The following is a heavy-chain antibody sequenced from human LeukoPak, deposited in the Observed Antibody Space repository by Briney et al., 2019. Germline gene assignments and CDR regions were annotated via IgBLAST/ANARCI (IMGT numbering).Heavy chain of an antibody. J-gene: IGHJ3*01. V-gene: IGHV4-4*02. Sequence: SGTLSLTCAVSGASINSSNWWSWVRQSPGKGLEWIGEIYHSGSTNYNPSLRSRVTISVDKSKNQFSLKVTSVTAADTAMYYCARDQRYYDSSGYPEDGFDVWGQGTMVTVSS. D-gene: IGHD3-22*01. CDR2: IYHSGST. CDR1: GASINSSNW. CDR3: ARDQRYYDSSGYPEDGFDV.